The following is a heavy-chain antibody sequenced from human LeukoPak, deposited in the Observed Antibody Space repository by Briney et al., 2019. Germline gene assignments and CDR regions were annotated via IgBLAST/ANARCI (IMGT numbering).Heavy chain of an antibody. CDR2: INHSGST. CDR1: GGSFSGYY. J-gene: IGHJ4*02. Sequence: PSETLSLTCAVYGGSFSGYYWSWIRQPPGKGLEWIGEINHSGSTNYNPSLKSRVTISVDTSKNQFSLKLSSVTAADTAVYYCARGFGYYYDSSGHQYYFDYWGQGTLVTVSS. V-gene: IGHV4-34*01. CDR3: ARGFGYYYDSSGHQYYFDY. D-gene: IGHD3-22*01.